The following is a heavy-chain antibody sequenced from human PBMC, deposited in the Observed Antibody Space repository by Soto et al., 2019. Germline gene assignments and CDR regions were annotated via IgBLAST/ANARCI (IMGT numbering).Heavy chain of an antibody. V-gene: IGHV4-59*01. J-gene: IGHJ5*02. Sequence: SETLSLTCTVSGGSISSYYWSWIRQPPGKGLEWIGYIYYSGSTNYNPSLKSRVTISVDTSKNQFSLKLSSVTAADTAVYYCVRSVTTVLWRRWFDPWGQGTLVTVSS. D-gene: IGHD4-4*01. CDR1: GGSISSYY. CDR2: IYYSGST. CDR3: VRSVTTVLWRRWFDP.